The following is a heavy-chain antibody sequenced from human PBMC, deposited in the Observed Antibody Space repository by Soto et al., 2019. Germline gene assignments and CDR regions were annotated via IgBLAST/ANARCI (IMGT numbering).Heavy chain of an antibody. CDR2: IYHSGST. CDR1: DASLSRGCYS. J-gene: IGHJ4*02. D-gene: IGHD5-12*01. Sequence: SETLSLTCAVSDASLSRGCYSWRWIRQPPGKGLEWIGYIYHSGSTYYNPSLKSRVTISVDRSKNQFSLKLSSVTAADTAVYYCAAGGGLPRYYWGQGTLVTVSS. CDR3: AAGGGLPRYY. V-gene: IGHV4-30-2*01.